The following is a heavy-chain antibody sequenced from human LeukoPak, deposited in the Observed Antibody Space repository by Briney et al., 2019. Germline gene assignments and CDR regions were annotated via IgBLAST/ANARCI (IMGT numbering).Heavy chain of an antibody. Sequence: PGGSLRLSCVASGFTFSSYAMSWVRQAPGKGLEWVSAISSSGGLAYYADSVKGRFTMSRDNSENTLFLQMNSLRADDTALYYCAKAGSSGYRYYFDYWGQGILVTVSS. V-gene: IGHV3-23*01. CDR1: GFTFSSYA. CDR2: ISSSGGLA. CDR3: AKAGSSGYRYYFDY. D-gene: IGHD3-22*01. J-gene: IGHJ4*02.